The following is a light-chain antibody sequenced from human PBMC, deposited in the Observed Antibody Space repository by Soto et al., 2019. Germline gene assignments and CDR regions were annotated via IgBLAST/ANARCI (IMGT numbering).Light chain of an antibody. V-gene: IGLV2-23*03. J-gene: IGLJ2*01. CDR3: SSFAGGATFV. CDR2: EGS. CDR1: NNDVGGYNL. Sequence: QSALTQPASVSGSPGQSITISCTGSNNDVGGYNLVSWYQHHPGKAPQLIIYEGSQRPSGVSHRFSGSRSGNTASLTISALQAEDEADYSCSSFAGGATFVFGGGTKVTVL.